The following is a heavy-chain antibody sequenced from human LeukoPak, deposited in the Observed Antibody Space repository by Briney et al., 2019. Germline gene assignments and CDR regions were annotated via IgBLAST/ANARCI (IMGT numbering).Heavy chain of an antibody. D-gene: IGHD6-13*01. V-gene: IGHV3-7*05. CDR2: IKQDGSEK. J-gene: IGHJ6*02. CDR1: GFTFSTYW. CDR3: ARDPYSSTWSYGMDV. Sequence: PGGSLRLSCAASGFTFSTYWMSWVRQAPGKRLEWVANIKQDGSEKVYVDSVKGRFTISRDNAQNSLFLQMNALRAEDTAVYYCARDPYSSTWSYGMDVWGQGTTVTVSS.